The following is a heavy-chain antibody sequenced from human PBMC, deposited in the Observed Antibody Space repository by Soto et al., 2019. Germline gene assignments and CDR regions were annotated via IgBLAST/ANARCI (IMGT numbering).Heavy chain of an antibody. CDR2: ISSSSSYI. CDR1: GFTFSSYS. V-gene: IGHV3-21*01. D-gene: IGHD3-16*01. Sequence: GGSLRLSCAASGFTFSSYSMNWVRQAPGKGLEWVSSISSSSSYIYYADSVKGRFTISRDNAKNSLYLQMNSLRAEDTAVYYCGKMLVWERYGVNVGVQGSTATLSS. CDR3: GKMLVWERYGVNV. J-gene: IGHJ6*02.